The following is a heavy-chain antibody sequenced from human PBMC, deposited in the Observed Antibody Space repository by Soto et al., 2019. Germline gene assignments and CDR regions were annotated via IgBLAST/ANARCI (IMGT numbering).Heavy chain of an antibody. CDR2: IWYDGSNK. J-gene: IGHJ4*02. CDR1: GFTFSSYG. V-gene: IGHV3-33*01. D-gene: IGHD3-3*01. Sequence: GGSLRLSCAASGFTFSSYGMHWVRQAPGKGLEWVAVIWYDGSNKYYADSVKGRFTISRDNSKNTLYLQMNSLRAEDTAVYYCARGTTYYDFWSGYFHYWGQGTLVTVSS. CDR3: ARGTTYYDFWSGYFHY.